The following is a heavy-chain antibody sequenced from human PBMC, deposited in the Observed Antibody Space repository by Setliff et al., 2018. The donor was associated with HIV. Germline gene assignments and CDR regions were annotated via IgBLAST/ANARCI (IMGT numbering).Heavy chain of an antibody. D-gene: IGHD3-10*01. CDR2: IKRDGSQK. J-gene: IGHJ3*02. CDR1: GFSFNNYW. CDR3: ATDPGDRLWGAFDI. V-gene: IGHV3-7*03. Sequence: GGSLRLSCAASGFSFNNYWMTWVRRAPGKGLEWVADIKRDGSQKEYGDAVKGRFTITRDNAKNSLYLQMDNLRAEDTAVYYCATDPGDRLWGAFDIWGQGTMVTVSS.